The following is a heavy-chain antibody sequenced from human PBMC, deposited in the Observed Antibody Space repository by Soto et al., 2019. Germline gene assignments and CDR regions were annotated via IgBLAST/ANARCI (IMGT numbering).Heavy chain of an antibody. CDR1: GFTFSSYA. V-gene: IGHV3-23*01. CDR3: AKRPLRITGTGNFDY. CDR2: ISGSGGST. D-gene: IGHD1-7*01. J-gene: IGHJ4*02. Sequence: PGGSLRLSCAASGFTFSSYAMSWVRQAPGKGLEWVSAISGSGGSTYYADSVKGRFTISRDNSKNTLYLQMNSLRAEDTAVYYCAKRPLRITGTGNFDYWGQGTLVTVSS.